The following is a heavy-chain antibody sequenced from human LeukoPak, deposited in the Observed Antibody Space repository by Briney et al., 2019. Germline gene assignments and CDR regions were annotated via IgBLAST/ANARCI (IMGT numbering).Heavy chain of an antibody. CDR2: ISYDGSNK. D-gene: IGHD3-10*01. V-gene: IGHV3-30-3*01. J-gene: IGHJ4*02. CDR1: GFTFSSYA. Sequence: PGGSLRLSCAASGFTFSSYAMHWVRQAPGKGLEWVAVISYDGSNKYYADSVKGRFTISRDNSKNTLYLQMNSLRAEDTAVYYCARRGPHDYWGQGTLVTVSS. CDR3: ARRGPHDY.